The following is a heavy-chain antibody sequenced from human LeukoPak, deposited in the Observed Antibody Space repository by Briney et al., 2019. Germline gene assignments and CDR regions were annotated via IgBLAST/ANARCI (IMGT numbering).Heavy chain of an antibody. V-gene: IGHV1-2*02. J-gene: IGHJ4*02. CDR1: GYTFTGYY. D-gene: IGHD3-22*01. CDR2: INPNSGGT. Sequence: VASVKVSCKASGYTFTGYYMHWVRQAPGQGLEWMGWINPNSGGTNYAQKLQGRVTMTTDTSTSTAYMELRSLRSDDTAVYYCARAKIYYYDSSGYYYEANYFDYWGQGTLVTVSS. CDR3: ARAKIYYYDSSGYYYEANYFDY.